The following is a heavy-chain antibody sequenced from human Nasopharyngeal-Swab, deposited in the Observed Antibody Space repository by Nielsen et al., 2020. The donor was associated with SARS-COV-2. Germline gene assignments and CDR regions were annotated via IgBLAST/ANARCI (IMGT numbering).Heavy chain of an antibody. CDR3: ARAVRGSGWYWGGFDY. CDR1: GYTFTSYA. V-gene: IGHV1-3*01. D-gene: IGHD6-19*01. CDR2: INAGNGNT. J-gene: IGHJ4*02. Sequence: ASVKASCKASGYTFTSYAMHWVRQAPGQRLEWMGWINAGNGNTKYSQKFQGRVTITRDTSASTAYMELSSLRSEDTAVYYCARAVRGSGWYWGGFDYWGQGTLVTVSS.